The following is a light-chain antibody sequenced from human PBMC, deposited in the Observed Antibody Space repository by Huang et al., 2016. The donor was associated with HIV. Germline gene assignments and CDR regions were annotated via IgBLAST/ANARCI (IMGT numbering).Light chain of an antibody. J-gene: IGKJ1*01. CDR1: QSISRY. CDR3: QQGYSTPT. CDR2: ASS. Sequence: DIQMTQSPSSLSASVGDRVTITCRTSQSISRYLNWYQHKPGKATELLIYASSSLQGGVPSRYSGSGSGTDFSISISGLQPEDYATYYCQQGYSTPTFGQGTKVEMK. V-gene: IGKV1-39*01.